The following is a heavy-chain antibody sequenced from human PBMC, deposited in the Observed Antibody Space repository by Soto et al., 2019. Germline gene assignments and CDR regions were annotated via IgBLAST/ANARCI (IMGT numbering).Heavy chain of an antibody. J-gene: IGHJ2*01. V-gene: IGHV1-3*01. CDR2: VNAGNGNT. D-gene: IGHD2-2*01. CDR3: ARSPYCSSTSCSRSNWYFDL. Sequence: ASVKVSCKASGYTFTSYAVHWVRQAPGQRLEWMGWVNAGNGNTKYSQKFQGRVTITRDTSASTAYMELSSLRSEDTAVYYCARSPYCSSTSCSRSNWYFDLWGRGTLVTVSS. CDR1: GYTFTSYA.